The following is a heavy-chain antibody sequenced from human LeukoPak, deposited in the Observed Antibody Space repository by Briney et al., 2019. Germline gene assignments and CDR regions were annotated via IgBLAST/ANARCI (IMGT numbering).Heavy chain of an antibody. CDR1: GYTFTDYY. V-gene: IGHV1-2*02. Sequence: GASVKVSCKASGYTFTDYYMHWVRQAPGQGLEWMGWINPNSGGTNYAQKFQGRVTMTRDTSTSTVYMELSSLRSEDTAVYYCARPYCSGGSCYDYFDYWGQGTLVTVSS. CDR3: ARPYCSGGSCYDYFDY. J-gene: IGHJ4*02. D-gene: IGHD2-15*01. CDR2: INPNSGGT.